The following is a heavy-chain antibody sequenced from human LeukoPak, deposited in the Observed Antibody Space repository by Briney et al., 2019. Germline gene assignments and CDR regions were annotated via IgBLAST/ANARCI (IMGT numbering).Heavy chain of an antibody. V-gene: IGHV3-30-3*01. CDR3: ARDIGDYDFWSSYYAFDY. D-gene: IGHD3-3*01. CDR1: GFTFSSYA. Sequence: GGSLRLSCAASGFTFSSYAMHWVRQAPGKGLEWVAVISYDGSNKYYADSVKGRFTISRDNSKNTLYLQMNSLRAEDTAIYYCARDIGDYDFWSSYYAFDYWGQGTLVTVSS. CDR2: ISYDGSNK. J-gene: IGHJ4*02.